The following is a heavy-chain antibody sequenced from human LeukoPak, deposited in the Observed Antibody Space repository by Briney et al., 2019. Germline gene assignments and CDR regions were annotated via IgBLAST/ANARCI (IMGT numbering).Heavy chain of an antibody. CDR2: INHSGST. V-gene: IGHV4-34*01. J-gene: IGHJ4*02. Sequence: ASETLSLTCAVYGGSFSGYYWSWIRQPPGKGLEWIGKINHSGSTNYNPSLKSRVTISVDTSKNQFSLKLSSVTAADTAVYYCSTAAYYYDSSGAPDYWGQGTLVTVSS. D-gene: IGHD3-22*01. CDR3: STAAYYYDSSGAPDY. CDR1: GGSFSGYY.